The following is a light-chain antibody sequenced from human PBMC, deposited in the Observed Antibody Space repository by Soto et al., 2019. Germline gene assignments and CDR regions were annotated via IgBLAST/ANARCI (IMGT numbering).Light chain of an antibody. CDR2: DAS. V-gene: IGKV1-16*02. J-gene: IGKJ4*02. Sequence: DIQMTQSPSSLSASVGERVTITCRASQGINNYLAWFQQKPGKAPTSLIYDASTLQIGVPSKFSGSGSGTDFTLTISSLQPDDFATYYCEQYHSFPFTFGGGTTVEIK. CDR3: EQYHSFPFT. CDR1: QGINNY.